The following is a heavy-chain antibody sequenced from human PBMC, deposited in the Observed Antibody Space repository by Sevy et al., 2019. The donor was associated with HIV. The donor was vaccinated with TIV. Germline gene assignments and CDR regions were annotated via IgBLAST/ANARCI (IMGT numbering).Heavy chain of an antibody. CDR3: AKLETVYYYGMDV. J-gene: IGHJ6*02. CDR2: IYYTGST. V-gene: IGHV4-39*01. D-gene: IGHD1-1*01. CDR1: GGSISSSYY. Sequence: SETLSLTCNVSGGSISSSYYWGWIRQPPGKGLEWIGRIYYTGSTYYKTSLKSRITVTVDRSKNQLSLRLTTVTAAVTAVYYCAKLETVYYYGMDVWGQGIMVTVSS.